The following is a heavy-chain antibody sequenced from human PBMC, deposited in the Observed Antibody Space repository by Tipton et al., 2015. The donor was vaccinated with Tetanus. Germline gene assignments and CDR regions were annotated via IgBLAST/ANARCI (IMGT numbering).Heavy chain of an antibody. CDR2: IYPGDSDT. V-gene: IGHV5-51*03. Sequence: QLVQSGAEVKKPGESLKISCKGSGYSFTSYWIGWVRQMPGKGLEWMGIIYPGDSDTRYSSSFQGQVTISADKSISTAYLQWSSLKASDTAMYYCARVFSGGGGSYYGFQPKEGLIDYWGQGTLVTVSS. J-gene: IGHJ4*02. D-gene: IGHD1-26*01. CDR1: GYSFTSYW. CDR3: ARVFSGGGGSYYGFQPKEGLIDY.